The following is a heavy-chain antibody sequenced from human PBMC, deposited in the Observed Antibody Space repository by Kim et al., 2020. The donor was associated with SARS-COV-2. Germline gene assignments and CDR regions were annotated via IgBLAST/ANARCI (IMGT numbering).Heavy chain of an antibody. V-gene: IGHV4-39*01. J-gene: IGHJ4*02. Sequence: SETLSLTCLVSGASISGSSYYWGWVRQSPGKGLEWIGAIYYSGRTYSSPFLKGRVTVSVDTSENHFSLRLTSVTAADTGIYYCVRQTLRYYDWLSFIEYWGQGTLVSVSA. CDR1: GASISGSSYY. CDR2: IYYSGRT. D-gene: IGHD3-9*01. CDR3: VRQTLRYYDWLSFIEY.